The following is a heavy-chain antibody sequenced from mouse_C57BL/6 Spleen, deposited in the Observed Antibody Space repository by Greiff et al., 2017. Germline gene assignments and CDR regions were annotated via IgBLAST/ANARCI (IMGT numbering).Heavy chain of an antibody. J-gene: IGHJ2*01. V-gene: IGHV5-9-1*02. CDR3: TRDQGSSFYYFDY. Sequence: EVQRVESGEGLVKPGGSLKLSCAASGFTFSSYAMSWVRQTPEKRLEWVAYISSGGDYIYYADTVKGRFTISRDNARNTLYLQMSSLKSEDTAMXYCTRDQGSSFYYFDYWGQGTTLTVSS. CDR1: GFTFSSYA. CDR2: ISSGGDYI. D-gene: IGHD1-1*01.